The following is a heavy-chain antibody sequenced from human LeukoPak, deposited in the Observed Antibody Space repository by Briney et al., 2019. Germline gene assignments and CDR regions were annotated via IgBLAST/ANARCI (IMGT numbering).Heavy chain of an antibody. V-gene: IGHV1-18*01. Sequence: ASVKVSRKASGYIFISYGISWVRQAPGQGLEWMGWISAYNGNTKYAQKLQGRVTMTTDTSTSTAYMELRSLRSDDTAVYYCARDVRGIVGMDYFDYWGQGTLVTVSS. D-gene: IGHD3-22*01. CDR3: ARDVRGIVGMDYFDY. CDR2: ISAYNGNT. J-gene: IGHJ4*02. CDR1: GYIFISYG.